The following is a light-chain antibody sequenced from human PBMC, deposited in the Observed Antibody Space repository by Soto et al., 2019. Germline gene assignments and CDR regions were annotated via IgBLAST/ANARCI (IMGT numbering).Light chain of an antibody. CDR2: AAS. J-gene: IGKJ4*01. V-gene: IGKV1-39*01. Sequence: DIQMTQSPSSLSASVGDRVTITCRASQSIANYLNWYQQKPGKAPKFLIYAASTLQSGVTSRFSGSRSGTDFTLTISSLQPEDFATYYCQQSYSTPPTFGGGTKVEIK. CDR3: QQSYSTPPT. CDR1: QSIANY.